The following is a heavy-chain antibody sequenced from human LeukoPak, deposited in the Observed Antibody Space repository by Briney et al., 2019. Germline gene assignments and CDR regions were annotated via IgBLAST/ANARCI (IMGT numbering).Heavy chain of an antibody. Sequence: GGSLRLSCAASGLTFSNAWMSWVRQAPGKGLEWVGRIKSKSDGGTTDYAAPVKGRFTISRDGSKDTLYLQMNSLKTEDTAVYFCTTGAAARPLFYYYMDVWGKGTTVTVSS. CDR2: IKSKSDGGTT. V-gene: IGHV3-15*01. CDR1: GLTFSNAW. CDR3: TTGAAARPLFYYYMDV. J-gene: IGHJ6*03. D-gene: IGHD6-6*01.